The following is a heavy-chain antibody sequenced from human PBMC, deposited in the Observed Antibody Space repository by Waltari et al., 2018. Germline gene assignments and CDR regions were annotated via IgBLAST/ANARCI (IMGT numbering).Heavy chain of an antibody. Sequence: QVQLQESGPGLVKPSETLSLTCTVSGGSISSHYWRWLRQPPGKGLEWIGYIYYSGSTNYNPSLKSRVTISVDTSKNQFSLKLSSVTAADTAVYYCARDHQYGDYVDYWGQGTLVTVSS. D-gene: IGHD4-17*01. CDR3: ARDHQYGDYVDY. V-gene: IGHV4-59*11. CDR2: IYYSGST. CDR1: GGSISSHY. J-gene: IGHJ4*02.